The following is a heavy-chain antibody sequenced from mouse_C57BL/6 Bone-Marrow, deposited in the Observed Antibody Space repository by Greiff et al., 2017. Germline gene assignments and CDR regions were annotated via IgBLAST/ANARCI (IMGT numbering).Heavy chain of an antibody. CDR2: IYPRDGST. CDR3: ARLEFDGSSGDWYFDV. V-gene: IGHV1-85*01. Sequence: VKLVESGPELVKPGASVKLSCKASGYTFTSYDINWVKQRPGQGLEWIGRIYPRDGSTKYNEKFKGKATLTVDTSSSTAYMELRSLTSEDSAVYYCARLEFDGSSGDWYFDVWGTGTTVTVSS. D-gene: IGHD1-1*01. J-gene: IGHJ1*03. CDR1: GYTFTSYD.